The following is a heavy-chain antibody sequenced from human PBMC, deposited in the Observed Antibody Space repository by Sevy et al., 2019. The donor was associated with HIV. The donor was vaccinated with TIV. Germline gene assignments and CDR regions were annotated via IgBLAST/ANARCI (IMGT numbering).Heavy chain of an antibody. CDR3: AKGGDWNDGGTFDFDY. J-gene: IGHJ4*02. Sequence: GGSLRLSCAASGFTFSSYSMNWVRQAPGKGLEWVSYISSSSSTIYYADSVKGRFTISRDNAKNSLYLQMNSLRDEDTAVYYCAKGGDWNDGGTFDFDYWGQGTLVTVSS. V-gene: IGHV3-48*02. CDR1: GFTFSSYS. CDR2: ISSSSSTI. D-gene: IGHD1-1*01.